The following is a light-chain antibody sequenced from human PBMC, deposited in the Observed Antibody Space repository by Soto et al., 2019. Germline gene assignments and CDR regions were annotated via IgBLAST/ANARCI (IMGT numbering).Light chain of an antibody. CDR1: LSDVGGQNL. CDR2: DDN. CDR3: SSYTGTNVI. V-gene: IGLV2-8*01. Sequence: QSALTQPPSASGSPGQSVTISCTGTLSDVGGQNLVSWYRQDPGKAPKLIIYDDNQRPSGVPDRFSGSKSGSTASLTVSGLQAEDEANYYCSSYTGTNVIFGGGTKVTVL. J-gene: IGLJ2*01.